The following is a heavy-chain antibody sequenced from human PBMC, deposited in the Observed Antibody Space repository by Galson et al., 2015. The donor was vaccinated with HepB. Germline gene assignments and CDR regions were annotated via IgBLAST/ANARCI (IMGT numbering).Heavy chain of an antibody. CDR3: ARDLILESYSSGWLTGWRGGYYYGMDV. CDR1: GFTFSSYA. V-gene: IGHV3-30-3*01. Sequence: SLRLSCAASGFTFSSYAMHWVRQAPGKGLEWVAVISYDGSNKYYADSVKGRFTISRDNSKNTLYLQMNSLRAEDTAVYYCARDLILESYSSGWLTGWRGGYYYGMDVWGQGTTVTVSS. CDR2: ISYDGSNK. D-gene: IGHD6-19*01. J-gene: IGHJ6*02.